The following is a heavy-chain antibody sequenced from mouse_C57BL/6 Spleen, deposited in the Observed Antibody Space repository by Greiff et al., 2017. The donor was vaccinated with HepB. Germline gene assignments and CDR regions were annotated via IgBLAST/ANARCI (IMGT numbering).Heavy chain of an antibody. CDR3: ARPLIYYDYAYYAMDY. D-gene: IGHD2-4*01. CDR1: GYTFTDYN. J-gene: IGHJ4*01. CDR2: INPNNGGT. Sequence: EVQLQQSGPELVKPGASVKMSCKASGYTFTDYNMHWVKQSHGKSLEWIGYINPNNGGTSYNQKFKGKATLTVNKSSSTAYMELRSLTSEDSAVYYCARPLIYYDYAYYAMDYWGQGTSVTVSS. V-gene: IGHV1-22*01.